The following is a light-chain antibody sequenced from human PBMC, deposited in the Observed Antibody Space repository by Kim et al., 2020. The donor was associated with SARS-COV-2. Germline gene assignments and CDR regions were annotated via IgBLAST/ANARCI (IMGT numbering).Light chain of an antibody. CDR2: AAS. V-gene: IGKV3-15*01. J-gene: IGKJ1*01. CDR1: QNINNN. Sequence: EIVMTQSPATLSVSPGEGATLSCRASQNINNNLAWYQHKPGQAPSLLIYAASTRATGIPARFSGSGSGTEFTLTISSLQSEDFGVYYCQQYNNWPRTFGQGTKMDIK. CDR3: QQYNNWPRT.